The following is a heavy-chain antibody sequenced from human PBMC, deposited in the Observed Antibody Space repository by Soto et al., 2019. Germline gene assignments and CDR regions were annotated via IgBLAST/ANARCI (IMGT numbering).Heavy chain of an antibody. Sequence: QVQLVQSGAEVKKPGSSVKVSCKASGGTFSSYAISWVRQAPGQGLEWMGGIIPIFGTANYAQKLQGRVTITADESTRTAYMELSSLRSEDTAVYYCARGGQGDMIGSYRSGDYWGQGTLVTVSS. CDR3: ARGGQGDMIGSYRSGDY. J-gene: IGHJ4*02. D-gene: IGHD1-26*01. CDR1: GGTFSSYA. CDR2: IIPIFGTA. V-gene: IGHV1-69*01.